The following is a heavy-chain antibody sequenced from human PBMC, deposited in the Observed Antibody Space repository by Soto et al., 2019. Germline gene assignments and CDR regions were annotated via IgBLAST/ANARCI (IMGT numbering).Heavy chain of an antibody. J-gene: IGHJ4*02. D-gene: IGHD4-4*01. CDR2: VYYRGRS. CDR1: GGSVTNSSYY. CDR3: GSQRTTVPTQAHFDE. Sequence: SETLSLTCTVSGGSVTNSSYYWGWIRQSPGKGLEWIGSVYYRGRSYSKSSVKSRVTISVDTSKNRFSLSLNSVTASDTAVYFCGSQRTTVPTQAHFDEWGPGGLVTVSS. V-gene: IGHV4-39*01.